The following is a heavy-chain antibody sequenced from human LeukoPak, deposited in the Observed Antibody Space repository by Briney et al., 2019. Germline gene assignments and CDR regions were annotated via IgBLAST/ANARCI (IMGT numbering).Heavy chain of an antibody. V-gene: IGHV3-11*06. CDR2: ISSSSSYT. Sequence: PGGSLRLSCAASGFTFSDYYMSWIRQAPGKGLEWVLYISSSSSYTNYADSVKGRFIISRDNAKNSLYLQMNSLRDEDTSVYFCARESNWAFDYWGQGTLVTVSS. CDR1: GFTFSDYY. D-gene: IGHD7-27*01. J-gene: IGHJ4*02. CDR3: ARESNWAFDY.